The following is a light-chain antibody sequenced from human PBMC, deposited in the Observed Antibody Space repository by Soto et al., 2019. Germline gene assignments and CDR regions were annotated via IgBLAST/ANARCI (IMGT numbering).Light chain of an antibody. CDR1: QSVSSN. Sequence: EIRVTQSLAVLSVSTGERATIPCRASQSVSSNLAWYQQKPGQAPRLLIYGASTRETGIPARFSGSGSGTEFTLTISSLQPEDFAVYYCQQYKTQPTTFGQGTKVDIK. CDR3: QQYKTQPTT. V-gene: IGKV3-15*01. J-gene: IGKJ1*01. CDR2: GAS.